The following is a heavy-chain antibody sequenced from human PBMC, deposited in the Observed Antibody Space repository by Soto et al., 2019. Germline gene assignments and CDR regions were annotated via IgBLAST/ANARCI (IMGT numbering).Heavy chain of an antibody. V-gene: IGHV1-2*04. Sequence: QVVLVQSGAEVKKPGDSVRVSCKSSGYKFTDYYIHWVRQAPGQGPEWMGWVNPKRGDAVYAQKFQGWVTMTRGTATTTAYLEVKRLSPDDTAVYFCARDPGLPGRYWYFDLWGRGTLVTVSS. CDR1: GYKFTDYY. CDR2: VNPKRGDA. CDR3: ARDPGLPGRYWYFDL. J-gene: IGHJ2*01. D-gene: IGHD3-9*01.